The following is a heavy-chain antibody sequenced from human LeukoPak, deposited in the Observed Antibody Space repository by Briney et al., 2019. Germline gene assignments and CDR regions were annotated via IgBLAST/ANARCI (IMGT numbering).Heavy chain of an antibody. D-gene: IGHD6-6*01. CDR1: GFTFSCYA. J-gene: IGHJ1*01. CDR3: AKDPGQDIAARPRGYFQH. V-gene: IGHV3-23*01. CDR2: ISGSGGST. Sequence: GGSLRLSCAASGFTFSCYAMSWVRQAPGKGLEWVSSISGSGGSTYYADSVKGRFTISRDNSKNTLYLQMNSLRAEDTAVYYCAKDPGQDIAARPRGYFQHWGQGTLVTVFS.